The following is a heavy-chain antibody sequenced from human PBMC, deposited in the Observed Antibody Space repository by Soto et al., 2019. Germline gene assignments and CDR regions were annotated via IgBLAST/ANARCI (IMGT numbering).Heavy chain of an antibody. CDR2: IYWDDDK. V-gene: IGHV2-5*02. J-gene: IGHJ6*02. CDR1: GLSLSTTGVG. Sequence: QITLKESGPTLVKPTQTLTLTCTFSGLSLSTTGVGVGWIRQPPGKALERLALIYWDDDKRYSPSLKSRLTSTKDSSKGQVVLTMTNIDPVDTATYYCVQSRCGGVCLQSYSSHSYYGLDVWGQGTTVTVSS. D-gene: IGHD2-21*02. CDR3: VQSRCGGVCLQSYSSHSYYGLDV.